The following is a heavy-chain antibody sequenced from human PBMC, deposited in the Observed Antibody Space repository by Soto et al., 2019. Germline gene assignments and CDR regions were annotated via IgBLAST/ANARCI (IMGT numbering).Heavy chain of an antibody. J-gene: IGHJ4*02. CDR3: ARHDVDTSMGFDY. CDR2: VHHSGTT. D-gene: IGHD5-18*01. V-gene: IGHV4-31*03. Sequence: SETLSLTCSVSGGSISSGGYYWSWLRQHAGTGLEWIGYVHHSGTTFYKSSLRSRVSMSIDTSKNHFSLNLTSVTAADTAIYYCARHDVDTSMGFDYWGQGSLVTVSP. CDR1: GGSISSGGYY.